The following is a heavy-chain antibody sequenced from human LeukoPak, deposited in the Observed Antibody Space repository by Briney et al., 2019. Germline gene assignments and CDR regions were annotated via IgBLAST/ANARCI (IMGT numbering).Heavy chain of an antibody. CDR1: GFTFSSYG. D-gene: IGHD1-1*01. Sequence: GGSLRLSCAASGFTFSSYGMHWVRQAPGKGLEWVAVIWYDGSNKYYADSVRGRFTISRDNSKNTLYLQMNSLRAEDTAVYYCAKLPSGGTGTALIDYWGQGTLVTVSS. V-gene: IGHV3-33*06. CDR2: IWYDGSNK. CDR3: AKLPSGGTGTALIDY. J-gene: IGHJ4*02.